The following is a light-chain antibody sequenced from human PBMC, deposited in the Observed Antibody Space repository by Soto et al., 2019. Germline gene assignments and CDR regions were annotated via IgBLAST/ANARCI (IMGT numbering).Light chain of an antibody. J-gene: IGKJ1*01. CDR3: QRYNKWPPCT. V-gene: IGKV3-15*01. CDR2: GEX. CDR1: QSVIMN. Sequence: IGMTHSPATLALSPGERATLFXRASQSVIMNLSWYQQQAGQXPRILXXGEXTRATGIPARFSGSGSGREFTLTISSLQSEDFSVYYCQRYNKWPPCTFGQGTKVDI.